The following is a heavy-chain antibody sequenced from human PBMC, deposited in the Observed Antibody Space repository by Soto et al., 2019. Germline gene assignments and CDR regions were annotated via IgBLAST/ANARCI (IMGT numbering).Heavy chain of an antibody. D-gene: IGHD3-9*01. Sequence: GGSLRLSCAASGVTFSSYGMHWVRQAPGKGLEWVAVIWYDGSNKYYADSVKGRFTISRDNSKNTLYLQMNSLRAEDTAVYYCARGSALRYFDFDYWGQGTLVTVSS. CDR3: ARGSALRYFDFDY. V-gene: IGHV3-33*01. CDR1: GVTFSSYG. J-gene: IGHJ4*02. CDR2: IWYDGSNK.